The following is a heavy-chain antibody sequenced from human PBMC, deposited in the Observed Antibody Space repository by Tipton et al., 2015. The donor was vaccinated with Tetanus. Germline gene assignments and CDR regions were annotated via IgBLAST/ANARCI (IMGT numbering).Heavy chain of an antibody. D-gene: IGHD2/OR15-2a*01. J-gene: IGHJ4*02. CDR1: GGSIRSGDYS. V-gene: IGHV4-30-4*01. Sequence: TLSLTCTVSGGSIRSGDYSWNWIRQPPGKGLEWIGHIRDNGNSYANPSLSGRVTMSVDTRKNQFSLNLTSMSVADTATYYCARGTFHAFDFWGQGVQVTVSS. CDR2: IRDNGNS. CDR3: ARGTFHAFDF.